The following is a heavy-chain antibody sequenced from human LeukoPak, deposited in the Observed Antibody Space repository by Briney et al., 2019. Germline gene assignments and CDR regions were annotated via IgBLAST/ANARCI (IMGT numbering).Heavy chain of an antibody. CDR3: AKDKAPGSWHTPSDF. D-gene: IGHD6-13*01. CDR1: GFTFRTYA. CDR2: ISDSGDGT. J-gene: IGHJ4*02. V-gene: IGHV3-23*01. Sequence: GGSLRLSCAASGFTFRTYAMSWGRQAPGKGLEGVSGISDSGDGTYYAESVKGRFTISRDNSKNTVFLQMNSLRADDTAKYYCAKDKAPGSWHTPSDFWGQGTLVTVSS.